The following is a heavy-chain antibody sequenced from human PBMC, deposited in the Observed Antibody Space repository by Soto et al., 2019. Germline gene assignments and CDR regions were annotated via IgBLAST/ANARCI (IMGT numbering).Heavy chain of an antibody. J-gene: IGHJ3*02. CDR2: IVSDGSAI. CDR1: GFPFSFYG. CDR3: ARDDAFDNENGFDM. D-gene: IGHD3-3*02. Sequence: GSLLLPCAVSGFPFSFYGFHWVRQSPGKGLEWLGVIVSDGSAIYHADSLEGRFFISRDNSKDILYLQMNSLRVEDTDVYYCARDDAFDNENGFDMWGQGTTVTV. V-gene: IGHV3-33*01.